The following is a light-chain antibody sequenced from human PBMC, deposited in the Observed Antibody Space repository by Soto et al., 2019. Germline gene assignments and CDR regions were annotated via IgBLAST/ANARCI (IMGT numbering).Light chain of an antibody. CDR2: DVA. Sequence: QSALTQPASVSDSPGQSITISCTGTSSDVGGSNFVSWYQQHPGKPPKLIIYDVANRPSGVSNRFSGSKSGSTASLAISGLQSEDEADYYCAAWDDRLNGPVFGTGTKVTVL. J-gene: IGLJ1*01. V-gene: IGLV2-14*03. CDR3: AAWDDRLNGPV. CDR1: SSDVGGSNF.